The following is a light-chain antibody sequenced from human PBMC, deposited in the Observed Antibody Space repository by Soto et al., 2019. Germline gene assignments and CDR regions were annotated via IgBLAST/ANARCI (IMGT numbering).Light chain of an antibody. CDR3: TSYVGDDIWV. Sequence: QSVLTQPPSASGSPGQSVTISCTGTSSDVGAYEYVFWYQQYPGKAPNLMIYEVTKRRSGVPDRSSGSTSGNTASLSVSGLQAEDEADYYCTSYVGDDIWVFGGGTKPTVL. J-gene: IGLJ3*02. V-gene: IGLV2-8*01. CDR2: EVT. CDR1: SSDVGAYEY.